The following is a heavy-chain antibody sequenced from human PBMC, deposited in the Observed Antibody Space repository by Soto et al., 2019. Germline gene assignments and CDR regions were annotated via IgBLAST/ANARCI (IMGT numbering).Heavy chain of an antibody. V-gene: IGHV3-43*01. Sequence: EAHLVESGGVVVQPGGSLRLSCAASGFTFGDYSMHWVRQAPGKGLEWVSLFSWDGSSTYYGDSVKGRFTISRDNSKNSLYLQMNSLRPEDTAVYYCAKAVGGYYYGMDVWGQGTTVTVSS. CDR2: FSWDGSST. D-gene: IGHD3-16*01. CDR3: AKAVGGYYYGMDV. CDR1: GFTFGDYS. J-gene: IGHJ6*02.